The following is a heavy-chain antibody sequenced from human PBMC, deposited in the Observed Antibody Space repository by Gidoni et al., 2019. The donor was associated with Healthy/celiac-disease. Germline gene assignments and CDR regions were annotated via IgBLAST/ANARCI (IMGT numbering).Heavy chain of an antibody. J-gene: IGHJ4*02. CDR1: GCSISSYY. CDR2: IYYSGST. D-gene: IGHD6-13*01. CDR3: ARTTDSSSWEIDY. Sequence: QVQLQESGPGLVKPSETLSLTCTVSGCSISSYYWSWIRQPPGKGLEWIGYIYYSGSTNYNPSLKSRVTISVDTSKNQFSLKLSSVTAADTAVYYCARTTDSSSWEIDYWGQGTLVTVSS. V-gene: IGHV4-59*01.